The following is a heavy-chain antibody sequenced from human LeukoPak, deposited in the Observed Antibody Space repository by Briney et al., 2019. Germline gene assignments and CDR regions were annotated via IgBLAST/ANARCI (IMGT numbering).Heavy chain of an antibody. D-gene: IGHD3-22*01. Sequence: PGGSLRLSCSASAFTFSSYAMSWVRQAPGKGLEWVSAISGSGGSTYYADSVKGRFTISRDNSKNTLYLQMNSLRAEDTAVYYCAKNDMIVVVITRGFDYWGQGTLVTVSS. J-gene: IGHJ4*02. CDR3: AKNDMIVVVITRGFDY. V-gene: IGHV3-23*01. CDR1: AFTFSSYA. CDR2: ISGSGGST.